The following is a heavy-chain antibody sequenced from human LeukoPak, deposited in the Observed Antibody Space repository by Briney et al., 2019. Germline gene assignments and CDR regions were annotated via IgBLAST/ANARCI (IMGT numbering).Heavy chain of an antibody. CDR1: GFTVSSNY. CDR2: IYSGGST. D-gene: IGHD3-22*01. Sequence: GGSLRLSCAASGFTVSSNYMSWVRQAPGKGLEWVSVIYSGGSTYYADSVKGRFTISRDNSKNTLYLQMNSLRAEDTAVYYCARVNTYYYDSSPSWGQGTLVTVSS. CDR3: ARVNTYYYDSSPS. V-gene: IGHV3-53*01. J-gene: IGHJ4*02.